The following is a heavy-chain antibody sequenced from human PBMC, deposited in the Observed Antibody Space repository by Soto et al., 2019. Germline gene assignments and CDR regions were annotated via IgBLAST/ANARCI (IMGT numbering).Heavy chain of an antibody. CDR3: TDKGAGYRGLKY. Sequence: QITLKESGPTLVKPTQTLTLACTFSGFSLSTSGVGVGWIRQPPGKALEWLALIYWDDDKRYSPSLKSRLTTTKDTAKDQVVLTTTNMDPVDTTTCYWTDKGAGYRGLKYWGQGPLVTVSS. CDR2: IYWDDDK. CDR1: GFSLSTSGVG. J-gene: IGHJ4*02. V-gene: IGHV2-5*02. D-gene: IGHD5-12*01.